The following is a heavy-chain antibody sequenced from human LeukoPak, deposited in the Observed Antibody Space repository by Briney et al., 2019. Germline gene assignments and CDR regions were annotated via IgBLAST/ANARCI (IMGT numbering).Heavy chain of an antibody. Sequence: SQTLSLTCTVSGGSISSGDYYWSWIRQPPGKGLEWIGYIYYSGSTYYNPSLKSRVTISVDTSKNQFSLKLSSVTAADTAVYYCARAARYCSSTSCYKYYFDYWGQGTLVTVSS. CDR2: IYYSGST. J-gene: IGHJ4*02. D-gene: IGHD2-2*02. CDR3: ARAARYCSSTSCYKYYFDY. V-gene: IGHV4-30-4*08. CDR1: GGSISSGDYY.